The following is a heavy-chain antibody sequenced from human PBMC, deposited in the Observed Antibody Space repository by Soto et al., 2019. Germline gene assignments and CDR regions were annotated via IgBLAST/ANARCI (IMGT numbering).Heavy chain of an antibody. CDR1: GFTFSSYW. V-gene: IGHV3-7*01. Sequence: GSLRLSCAASGFTFSSYWMSWVRQAPGKGLEWVANIKQDGSEKYYVDSVKGRFTISRDNAKNSLYLQMNSLRAEDTAVYYCARVRVPPGQPQPRYYYYGMDVWGQGTTVTVSS. D-gene: IGHD2-2*01. J-gene: IGHJ6*02. CDR3: ARVRVPPGQPQPRYYYYGMDV. CDR2: IKQDGSEK.